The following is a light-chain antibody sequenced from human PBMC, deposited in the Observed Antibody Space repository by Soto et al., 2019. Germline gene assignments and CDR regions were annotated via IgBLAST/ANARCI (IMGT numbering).Light chain of an antibody. V-gene: IGKV3-20*01. Sequence: EIVLTQSPGTMSLSPGERATLSCRASQSVSSSYLAWYQQKPCQAPRLLSYGASSRATGIPDRFSGSGSGTDFTLTIIRLKPEDLALYDCKHYVSSPVTFGSRTKVAIK. J-gene: IGKJ4*01. CDR2: GAS. CDR1: QSVSSSY. CDR3: KHYVSSPVT.